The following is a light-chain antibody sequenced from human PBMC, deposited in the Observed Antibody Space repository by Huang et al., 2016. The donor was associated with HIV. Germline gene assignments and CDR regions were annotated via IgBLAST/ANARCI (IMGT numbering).Light chain of an antibody. CDR1: QSVSSN. CDR3: QQYNNWPRT. V-gene: IGKV3-15*01. CDR2: AAS. J-gene: IGKJ1*01. Sequence: EIVMTQSPATLSVSPGERATLSCRASQSVSSNLAWYQQKPGQAPRLLIYAASTRATGIPARISGSGSGTEFTHTISSLQSEDFAVYYCQQYNNWPRTFGQGTKVEIK.